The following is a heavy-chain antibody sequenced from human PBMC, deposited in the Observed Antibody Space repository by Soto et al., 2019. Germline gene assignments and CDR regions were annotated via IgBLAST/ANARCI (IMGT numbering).Heavy chain of an antibody. CDR1: GFTFSVYG. CDR3: AAWAEGATEVH. D-gene: IGHD2-15*01. CDR2: IWYDASKQ. J-gene: IGHJ4*02. V-gene: IGHV3-33*08. Sequence: GSLRLSCAASGFTFSVYGMHWVRQAPGKGLEWVAVIWYDASKQFYAASVEGRFTISRDNSKAILYLQMNSLRAEDTAVYYCAAWAEGATEVHWGQGTLVTVSS.